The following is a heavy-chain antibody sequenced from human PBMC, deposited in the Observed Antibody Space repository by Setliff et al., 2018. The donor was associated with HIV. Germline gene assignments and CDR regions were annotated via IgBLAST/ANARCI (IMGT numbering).Heavy chain of an antibody. CDR2: VVPTIHEA. V-gene: IGHV1-69*13. D-gene: IGHD3-22*01. Sequence: SVKVSCKASGVTFNYSFITWVRQAPGQGLEWMGGVVPTIHEATYAQRFQGRVTITADESATTVYMEMSGLTSEDTAIYYCARGADASGYFYREYFQHWGQGTLVTV. J-gene: IGHJ1*01. CDR1: GVTFNYSF. CDR3: ARGADASGYFYREYFQH.